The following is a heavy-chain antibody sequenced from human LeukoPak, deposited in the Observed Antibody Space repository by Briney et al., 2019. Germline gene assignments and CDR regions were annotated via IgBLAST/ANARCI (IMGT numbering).Heavy chain of an antibody. CDR3: ARLGGYYFDY. J-gene: IGHJ4*02. D-gene: IGHD2-15*01. V-gene: IGHV4-38-2*02. CDR1: GYSISSGYY. CDR2: IYHSGSD. Sequence: SETLSLTCTVSGYSISSGYYWGWIRQPPGKGLEWIGNIYHSGSDFYNPSLESRVTLSVDTSKNQFSLNLRSVTAADTAVYYCARLGGYYFDYWGQGTLVTVSS.